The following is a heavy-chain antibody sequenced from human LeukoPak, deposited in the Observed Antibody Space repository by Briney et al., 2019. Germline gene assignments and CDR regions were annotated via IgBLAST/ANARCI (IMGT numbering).Heavy chain of an antibody. Sequence: GGSLRLSCAASGFTFSSYAMSWVRQAPGKGLEWVSAISGSGGSTYYADSVKGRFTISRDNSKNTVFLQMNSLRAEDTAVYYCASDYDSPFDFWGQGTLVTVSS. CDR3: ASDYDSPFDF. V-gene: IGHV3-23*01. D-gene: IGHD4-17*01. J-gene: IGHJ4*02. CDR1: GFTFSSYA. CDR2: ISGSGGST.